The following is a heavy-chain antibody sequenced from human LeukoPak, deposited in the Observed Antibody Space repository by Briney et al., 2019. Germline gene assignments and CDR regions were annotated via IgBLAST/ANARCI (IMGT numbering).Heavy chain of an antibody. V-gene: IGHV4-59*01. CDR1: GGSISSYY. Sequence: PSETLSLTCTVSGGSISSYYWSWIRQPPGKGLEWIGYIYYSGSTNYNPSLKSRVTISVDTSKNQFSLKLSSVTAADTAVYYCARGGREDTAMATIVVYWGQGTLVTVSS. D-gene: IGHD5-18*01. J-gene: IGHJ4*02. CDR2: IYYSGST. CDR3: ARGGREDTAMATIVVY.